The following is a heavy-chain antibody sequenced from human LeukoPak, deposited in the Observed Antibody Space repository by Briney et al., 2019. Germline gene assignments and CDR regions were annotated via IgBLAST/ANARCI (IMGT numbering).Heavy chain of an antibody. V-gene: IGHV4-59*08. CDR1: GGSLSSYY. J-gene: IGHJ5*02. D-gene: IGHD5-12*01. CDR2: IYYSGST. Sequence: SETLSLTCTDSGGSLSSYYWSWIRQPPGKGLEWIGHIYYSGSTNYYPSLKSRVTISVDTYKNQFSLKLSTVTAADTAVYYCARSRIVATIKGGWFDPWGQGTLVTVSS. CDR3: ARSRIVATIKGGWFDP.